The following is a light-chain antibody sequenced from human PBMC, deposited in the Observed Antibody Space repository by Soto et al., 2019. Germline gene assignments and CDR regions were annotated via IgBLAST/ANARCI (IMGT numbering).Light chain of an antibody. J-gene: IGKJ5*01. CDR3: QQYHNWPPLT. CDR1: QSVGIK. CDR2: GAS. Sequence: EIVMTQSPATLSVSPVERATLSCRASQSVGIKLAWYQQKPGQAPRILIHGASTRASGISARFSGSGSGTEFTLTITNLQSEDFAIYYCQQYHNWPPLTFGQGTRLDIK. V-gene: IGKV3-15*01.